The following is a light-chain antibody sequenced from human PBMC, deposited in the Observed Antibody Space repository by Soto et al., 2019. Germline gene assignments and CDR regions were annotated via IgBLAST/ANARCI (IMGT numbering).Light chain of an antibody. CDR3: QQYEQLPYT. Sequence: DIKMTQSASSLSASVGDRVTITCQASQFIRNYINWYRQKPGKAPELLIYDISTLEIGVTTRFGGSGSGTDFTFTITGLQPEDIGTYFCQQYEQLPYTFGQGTKLEI. V-gene: IGKV1-33*01. J-gene: IGKJ2*01. CDR1: QFIRNY. CDR2: DIS.